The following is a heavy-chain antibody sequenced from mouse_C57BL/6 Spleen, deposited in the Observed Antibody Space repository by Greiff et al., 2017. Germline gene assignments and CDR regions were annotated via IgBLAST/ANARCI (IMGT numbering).Heavy chain of an antibody. D-gene: IGHD2-5*01. CDR1: GYTFTSYW. J-gene: IGHJ3*01. CDR3: ARKLDYSNYSWFAY. Sequence: QVQLQQPGAELVRPGSSVKLSCKASGYTFTSYWMHRVKQRPIQGLEWIGNIDPSASETHYNHKFKDKATLTVDKSSSTAYMQLSSLTSEDSAVYYCARKLDYSNYSWFAYWGKGTLVTVSA. CDR2: IDPSASET. V-gene: IGHV1-52*01.